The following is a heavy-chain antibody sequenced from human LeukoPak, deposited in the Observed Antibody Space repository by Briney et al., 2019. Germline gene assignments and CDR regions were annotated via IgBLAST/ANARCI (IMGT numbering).Heavy chain of an antibody. D-gene: IGHD3-22*01. V-gene: IGHV1-2*02. CDR3: ARDYLLYDTSGYYYLLRY. Sequence: ASVKVSCKASGYSFTGYYMHWVRQAPGQGLEWMGWINPNSGGTGYAQKFQGRVTMTRDTSISTAYTELSRLRSDDTAVYYCARDYLLYDTSGYYYLLRYWGQGTLVTVSS. CDR1: GYSFTGYY. J-gene: IGHJ4*02. CDR2: INPNSGGT.